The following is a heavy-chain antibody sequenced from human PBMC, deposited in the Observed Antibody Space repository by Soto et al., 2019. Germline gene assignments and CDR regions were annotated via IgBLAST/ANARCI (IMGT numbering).Heavy chain of an antibody. CDR3: ARTGHGTVTTWVHYYYGMDV. CDR1: GFTFSSYA. CDR2: ISYDGSNK. V-gene: IGHV3-30-3*01. J-gene: IGHJ6*02. D-gene: IGHD4-4*01. Sequence: GGSLRLSCAASGFTFSSYAMHWVRQAPGKGLEWVAVISYDGSNKYYADSVKGRFTISRDNSKNTLYLQMNSLRAEGTAVYYCARTGHGTVTTWVHYYYGMDVWGQGTTVTVSS.